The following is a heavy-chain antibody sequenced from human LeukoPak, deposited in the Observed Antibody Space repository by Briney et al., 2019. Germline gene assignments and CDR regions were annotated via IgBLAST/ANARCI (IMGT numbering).Heavy chain of an antibody. Sequence: GGSLRLSCAASGFTFSSYSMNWVRQAPGKGLEWVSSISSSSSYIYYADSVKGRFTISRDNAKNSLYLQMNSLRAEDTAVYYCARISRREVVHYYYMDVWGKGTTVTVSS. V-gene: IGHV3-21*01. D-gene: IGHD2-2*01. J-gene: IGHJ6*03. CDR1: GFTFSSYS. CDR2: ISSSSSYI. CDR3: ARISRREVVHYYYMDV.